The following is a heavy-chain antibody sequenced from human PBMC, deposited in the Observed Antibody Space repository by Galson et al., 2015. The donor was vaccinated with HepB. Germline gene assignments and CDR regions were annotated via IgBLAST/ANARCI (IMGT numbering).Heavy chain of an antibody. V-gene: IGHV3-11*06. J-gene: IGHJ4*02. Sequence: SLRLSCAASGFTFSDYYMSWIRQAPGRGLEWVSYIGSSSSYTNYADSVKGRFTISRDNAKNSLYLQMNSLRAEDTAVYYCARDSRLEGTSSWYVRAFALPDYWGQGTLVTVSS. D-gene: IGHD6-13*01. CDR3: ARDSRLEGTSSWYVRAFALPDY. CDR2: IGSSSSYT. CDR1: GFTFSDYY.